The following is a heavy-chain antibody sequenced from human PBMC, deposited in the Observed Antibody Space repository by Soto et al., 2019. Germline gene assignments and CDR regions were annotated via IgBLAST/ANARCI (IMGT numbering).Heavy chain of an antibody. CDR2: ISSSSSTI. D-gene: IGHD2-8*01. V-gene: IGHV3-48*01. J-gene: IGHJ6*03. CDR1: GFTFSNYA. Sequence: EVQLLDSGGGLVQPGGSLRLSCAASGFTFSNYAMNWARQAPGKGLEWVSYISSSSSTIYYADSVKGRFTISRDNAKNSLYLQMNSLRAEDTAVYYCARERGYCTNGVCYSEMGYYYRDVGGKGTTVTVSS. CDR3: ARERGYCTNGVCYSEMGYYYRDV.